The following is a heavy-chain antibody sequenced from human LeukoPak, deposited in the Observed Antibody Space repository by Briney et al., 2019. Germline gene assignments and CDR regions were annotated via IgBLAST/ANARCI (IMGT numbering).Heavy chain of an antibody. D-gene: IGHD3-3*01. CDR2: IYNRGST. CDR1: GGSVSSGGYS. V-gene: IGHV4-31*03. Sequence: SETLSLTCTVSGGSVSSGGYSWSWIRQHPGKGLEWIGYIYNRGSTYYNPSLKRRVTIAADTSKNQFSLKLGSVPAADTAVYYCARVGVVRGVDYWGQGTLVTVSS. CDR3: ARVGVVRGVDY. J-gene: IGHJ4*02.